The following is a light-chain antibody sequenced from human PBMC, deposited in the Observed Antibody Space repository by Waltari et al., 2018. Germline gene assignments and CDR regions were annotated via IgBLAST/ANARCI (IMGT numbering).Light chain of an antibody. Sequence: EIVLTQSPATLSLSPGERATISCRASQNIGSYLAWYQQKPGQPPRVLIYDASTRATGFPARFSGSGSGADFALSISSLEPDDFAVYYCQQRSNWPRTFGQGTKLELK. CDR1: QNIGSY. V-gene: IGKV3-11*01. CDR3: QQRSNWPRT. J-gene: IGKJ2*01. CDR2: DAS.